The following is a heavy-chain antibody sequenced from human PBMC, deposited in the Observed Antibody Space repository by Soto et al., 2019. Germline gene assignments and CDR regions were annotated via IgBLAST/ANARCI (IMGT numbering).Heavy chain of an antibody. Sequence: TSVEVTCQESGGSFGRNTSSWVRQDQGQGLELMGGIMPIFGSANYAQKFQGRVTITADENTRTVYMELSRLRSEDTAVYYCARQFDSDTTGYYYAYRGQGTLVTVSS. V-gene: IGHV1-69*13. CDR1: GGSFGRNT. CDR2: IMPIFGSA. D-gene: IGHD3-22*01. J-gene: IGHJ4*02. CDR3: ARQFDSDTTGYYYAY.